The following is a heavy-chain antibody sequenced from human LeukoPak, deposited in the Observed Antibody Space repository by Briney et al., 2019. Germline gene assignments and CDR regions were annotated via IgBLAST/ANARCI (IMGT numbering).Heavy chain of an antibody. Sequence: GGSLRLSCAASGFTVSSNYMSWVRQAPGKGLEWVSAISASGGSTYYADSVKGRFTISRDNSKNTLYLQMNSLRAEDTAVYYCARDHSSGQTDYYYYMDVWGKGTTVTVSS. CDR2: ISASGGST. V-gene: IGHV3-53*05. D-gene: IGHD6-19*01. J-gene: IGHJ6*03. CDR3: ARDHSSGQTDYYYYMDV. CDR1: GFTVSSNY.